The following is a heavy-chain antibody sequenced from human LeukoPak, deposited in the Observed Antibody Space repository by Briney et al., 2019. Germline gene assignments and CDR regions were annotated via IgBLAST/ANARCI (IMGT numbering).Heavy chain of an antibody. CDR3: ARGVTIDDIFDY. D-gene: IGHD4-11*01. J-gene: IGHJ4*02. CDR2: IIPIFGTA. Sequence: GASVKVSCKASGGTFSSYAISWVRQSPGQGLEWMGGIIPIFGTANYAQKFQGRVTITTDESTSTAYMELSSLRSEDTAVYYCARGVTIDDIFDYWGQGTLVTVSS. V-gene: IGHV1-69*05. CDR1: GGTFSSYA.